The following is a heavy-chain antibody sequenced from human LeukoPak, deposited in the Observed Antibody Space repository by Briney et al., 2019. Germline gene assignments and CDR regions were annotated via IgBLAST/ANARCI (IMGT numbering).Heavy chain of an antibody. Sequence: GGSLRLSCAASGFTFSSYSMNWVRQAPGKGLVWVSRINSDGSSTSYADSVKGRFTISRDNAKNTLYLQMNSLRAEDTAVYYCALLGYCSGGSCSPFDYWGQGTLVTVSS. CDR1: GFTFSSYS. J-gene: IGHJ4*02. D-gene: IGHD2-15*01. CDR3: ALLGYCSGGSCSPFDY. CDR2: INSDGSST. V-gene: IGHV3-74*01.